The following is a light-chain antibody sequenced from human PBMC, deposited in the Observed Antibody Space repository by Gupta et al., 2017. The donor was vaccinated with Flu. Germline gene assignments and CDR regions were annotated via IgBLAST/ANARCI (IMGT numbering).Light chain of an antibody. V-gene: IGKV3-11*02. Sequence: PAILSASVGERDTISCRASQSIRSYLAWYQQRPGKAPMLLLYDASNGQSGIPARFSGCGSGREFTLTISSLAREDFAIYYCQQRSNCPLTFGGGTKVEIK. CDR1: QSIRSY. J-gene: IGKJ4*01. CDR2: DAS. CDR3: QQRSNCPLT.